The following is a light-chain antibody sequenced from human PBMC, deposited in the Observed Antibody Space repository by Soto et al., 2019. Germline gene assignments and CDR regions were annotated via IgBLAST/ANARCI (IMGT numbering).Light chain of an antibody. CDR2: AAS. CDR1: QRVSGNY. V-gene: IGKV3-20*01. Sequence: EIVLTQSPGTLSVSPGQRATLSCRASQRVSGNYIGWYQQNSGQAPRLLIYAASRRATGIPDRFSGSGSGTDFTLTVSRLEPEDFAMYYCQQYGSSPITFGGGTKVEIK. J-gene: IGKJ4*01. CDR3: QQYGSSPIT.